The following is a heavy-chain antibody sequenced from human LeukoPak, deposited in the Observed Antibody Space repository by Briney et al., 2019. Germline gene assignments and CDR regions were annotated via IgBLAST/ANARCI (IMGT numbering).Heavy chain of an antibody. CDR3: VRGGYCSGTSCAHYDGMDV. D-gene: IGHD2-2*01. J-gene: IGHJ6*02. CDR1: GFTFSSYA. CDR2: ISYDGSNK. Sequence: GGSLRLSCAASGFTFSSYAMHWVRQAPGKGLEWVAVISYDGSNKYYADSVKGRFTISRDNSKNTLYLQMDSLRAEDTAVYYCVRGGYCSGTSCAHYDGMDVWGQGTTVTVSS. V-gene: IGHV3-30-3*01.